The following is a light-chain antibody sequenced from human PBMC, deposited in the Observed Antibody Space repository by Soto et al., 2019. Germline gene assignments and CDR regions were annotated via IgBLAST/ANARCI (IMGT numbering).Light chain of an antibody. CDR2: DVS. CDR1: SSDVGGYNY. V-gene: IGLV2-11*01. Sequence: QSALTQPRSVSGSPGQSVTISCTGTSSDVGGYNYVSWYEHLPGKAPKLMIYDVSERPSGVPDRFSGSKSGNTASLPITGLQAEDEADYYCCSYAGTYTVVFGGGTKLTVL. J-gene: IGLJ2*01. CDR3: CSYAGTYTVV.